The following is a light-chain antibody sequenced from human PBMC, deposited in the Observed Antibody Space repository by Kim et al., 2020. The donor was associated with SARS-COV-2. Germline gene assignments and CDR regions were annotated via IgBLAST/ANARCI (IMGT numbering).Light chain of an antibody. CDR1: SSNIGRNA. CDR2: ASN. J-gene: IGLJ1*01. Sequence: GQRVTISCSGSSSNIGRNAVHWYQQLPGTAPKLLIYASNQRPSGVPDRFSGSKSGASASLAISGLQSADEAEYFCAAWDDGLNGYVFRTGTKVTVL. CDR3: AAWDDGLNGYV. V-gene: IGLV1-44*01.